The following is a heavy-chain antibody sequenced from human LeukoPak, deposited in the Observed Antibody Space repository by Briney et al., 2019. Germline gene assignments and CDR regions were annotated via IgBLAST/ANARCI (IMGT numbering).Heavy chain of an antibody. D-gene: IGHD3-22*01. CDR2: INHSGST. CDR3: ARGIHYYDSSGCVWFDP. V-gene: IGHV4-34*01. J-gene: IGHJ5*02. CDR1: GGSFSGYY. Sequence: SETLSLTCAVYGGSFSGYYWSWIRQPPGKGLEWIGEINHSGSTNYNPSLKSRVTISVDTSKNQFSLKLSSVTAADTAVYYCARGIHYYDSSGCVWFDPWGQGTLVTVSS.